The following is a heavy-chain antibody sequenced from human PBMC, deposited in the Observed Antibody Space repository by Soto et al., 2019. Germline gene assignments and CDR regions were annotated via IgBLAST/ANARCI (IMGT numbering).Heavy chain of an antibody. CDR1: GFTFNNYA. J-gene: IGHJ4*02. CDR3: AKGRGGSGSLTPRVDF. V-gene: IGHV3-23*01. D-gene: IGHD3-10*01. Sequence: EVQLLESGGGLVRPGGSLRLSCAASGFTFNNYAMTWVRQAPGKGLEWVSAISGGGDTTSYADSVKGRFTVSRDGSKNTLYLQMSSPRAEDTALYYCAKGRGGSGSLTPRVDFWGQGTLVTVSS. CDR2: ISGGGDTT.